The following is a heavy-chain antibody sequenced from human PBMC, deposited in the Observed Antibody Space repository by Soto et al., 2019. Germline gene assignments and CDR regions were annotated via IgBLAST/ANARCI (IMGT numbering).Heavy chain of an antibody. Sequence: ASVKVSCKVTGYSLSEFSMHWVRQAPGQGLEWIGWISAYNGNTNYAQKLQGRVTMTTDTSTSTAYMELRSLRSDDTAVYYCARDGGAVAGQGDAFDIWGQGTMVTVSS. CDR1: GYSLSEFS. V-gene: IGHV1-18*01. J-gene: IGHJ3*02. D-gene: IGHD6-19*01. CDR2: ISAYNGNT. CDR3: ARDGGAVAGQGDAFDI.